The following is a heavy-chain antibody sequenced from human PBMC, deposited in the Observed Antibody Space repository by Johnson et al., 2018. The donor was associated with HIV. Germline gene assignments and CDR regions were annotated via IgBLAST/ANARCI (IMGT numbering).Heavy chain of an antibody. D-gene: IGHD6-6*01. V-gene: IGHV3-66*01. CDR3: ASLSSSGAFDI. CDR1: GFTVSSNY. Sequence: VYLVESGGGLVQPGGSLRLSCAASGFTVSSNYMSWVRQAPGKGLEWVSVIYSGGRTYYADSVKGRFTISRDNSKNTLYLQMNSLRAEDTAVYYCASLSSSGAFDIWGQGTMVTVSS. J-gene: IGHJ3*02. CDR2: IYSGGRT.